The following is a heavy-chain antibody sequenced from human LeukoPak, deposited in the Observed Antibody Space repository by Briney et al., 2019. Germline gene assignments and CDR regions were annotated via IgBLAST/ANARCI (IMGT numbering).Heavy chain of an antibody. CDR3: ARSLRVRGVPDYMDF. D-gene: IGHD3-10*01. Sequence: PGGSLRLSCVASGFTFNSYTIHWVRQAPGKGLEWVAVISYDGSKKNYADTVKGRFTISRDNSKNMLYLQMNSLRADDTAVYYCARSLRVRGVPDYMDFWGKGTTVIISS. CDR1: GFTFNSYT. J-gene: IGHJ6*03. CDR2: ISYDGSKK. V-gene: IGHV3-30*14.